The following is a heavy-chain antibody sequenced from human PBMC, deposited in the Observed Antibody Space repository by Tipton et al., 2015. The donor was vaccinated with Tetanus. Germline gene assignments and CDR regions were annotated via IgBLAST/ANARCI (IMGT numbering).Heavy chain of an antibody. CDR2: IYYSGTT. CDR1: GGSISTYH. J-gene: IGHJ1*01. V-gene: IGHV4-59*01. D-gene: IGHD3-3*01. CDR3: ARTSGYLYSNH. Sequence: TLSLTCTVSGGSISTYHWNWIRQSSGKGLEWIGYIYYSGTTKYNPSLKSRVTMSVDTSKNQFSLRLNSVTAADTAVYYCARTSGYLYSNHWGQGTLVTVSS.